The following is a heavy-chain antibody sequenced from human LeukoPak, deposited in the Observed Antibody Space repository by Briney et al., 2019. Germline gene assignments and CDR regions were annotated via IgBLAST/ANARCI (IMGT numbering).Heavy chain of an antibody. CDR3: ARYYCDSSGYYPYFDY. V-gene: IGHV4-59*01. CDR2: IYYSGST. J-gene: IGHJ4*02. Sequence: SETLSLTCTVSGGSISSYYWSWIRQPPGKGLEWIGYIYYSGSTNYNPSLKSRVTISVDTSKNQFSLKLSSVTAADTAVYYCARYYCDSSGYYPYFDYWGQGTLVTVSS. CDR1: GGSISSYY. D-gene: IGHD3-22*01.